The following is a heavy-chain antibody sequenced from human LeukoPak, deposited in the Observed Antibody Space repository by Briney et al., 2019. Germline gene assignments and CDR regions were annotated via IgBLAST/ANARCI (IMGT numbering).Heavy chain of an antibody. CDR3: AGARGYSSSWYAQYYFDY. CDR1: GGSFSGYY. Sequence: SETLSLTCAVYGGSFSGYYWSWIRQPPGKGLEWIGEINHSGSTNYNPSLKSRVTISVDTSKNQFSLKLSAVTAADTAVYSCAGARGYSSSWYAQYYFDYWGEGTLVTVSS. V-gene: IGHV4-34*01. CDR2: INHSGST. D-gene: IGHD6-13*01. J-gene: IGHJ4*02.